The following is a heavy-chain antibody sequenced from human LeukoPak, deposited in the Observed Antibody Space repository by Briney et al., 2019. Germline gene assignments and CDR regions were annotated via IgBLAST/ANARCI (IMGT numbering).Heavy chain of an antibody. D-gene: IGHD3-9*01. Sequence: SETLSLTCTVSGGSISGSSYYWGWIRQPPGKGLEWIGSIYYSGSTYYNPSLKSRVTISVDTSKNQFSLKLSSVTAADTAVYYCARETYDILTGSDTTFDYWGQGTLVTVSS. V-gene: IGHV4-39*07. CDR2: IYYSGST. CDR3: ARETYDILTGSDTTFDY. CDR1: GGSISGSSYY. J-gene: IGHJ4*02.